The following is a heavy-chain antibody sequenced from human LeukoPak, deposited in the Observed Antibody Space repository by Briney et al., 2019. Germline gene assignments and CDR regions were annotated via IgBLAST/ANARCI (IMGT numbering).Heavy chain of an antibody. J-gene: IGHJ4*02. V-gene: IGHV3-23*01. CDR3: VATVTILDY. D-gene: IGHD4-17*01. CDR2: ISGSGGST. Sequence: GGSLKLSCAASGFTFSSYAMSWVRQAPGKGLEWVSAISGSGGSTFYADSVRGRFTISRDNSKNTLYLQMNSLRAEDTAIYYCVATVTILDYWGQGTLVTVSS. CDR1: GFTFSSYA.